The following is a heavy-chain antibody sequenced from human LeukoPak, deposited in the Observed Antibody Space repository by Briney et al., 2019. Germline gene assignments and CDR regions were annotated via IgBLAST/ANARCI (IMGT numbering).Heavy chain of an antibody. CDR3: ARDLLNPPRRYYYYMDV. D-gene: IGHD1-14*01. Sequence: SETLSLTCAVYGGSFSSYYWSWIRQPAGKGLEWIGRIYTSGSTNYNPSLKSRVTMSVDTSKNQFSLKLSSVTAADTAVYYCARDLLNPPRRYYYYMDVWGKGTTVTVSS. J-gene: IGHJ6*03. V-gene: IGHV4-4*07. CDR2: IYTSGST. CDR1: GGSFSSYY.